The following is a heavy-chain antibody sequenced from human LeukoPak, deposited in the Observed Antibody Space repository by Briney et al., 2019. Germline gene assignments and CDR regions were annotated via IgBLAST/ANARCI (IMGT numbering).Heavy chain of an antibody. CDR2: IRSKVYGGTT. CDR1: GFTFGDNA. V-gene: IGHV3-49*03. J-gene: IGHJ4*02. Sequence: PGGSLRLSCTAAGFTFGDNAMSWFRQAPGKGLEWVGFIRSKVYGGTTEYAASVKGRFTISRDDSKSIAYLQMNSLKTEDTAVYYCTRGDYGDYWGQGTLVTASS. CDR3: TRGDYGDY.